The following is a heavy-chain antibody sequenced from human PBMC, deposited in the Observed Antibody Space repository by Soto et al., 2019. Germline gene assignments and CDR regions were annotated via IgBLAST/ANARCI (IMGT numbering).Heavy chain of an antibody. V-gene: IGHV3-7*01. D-gene: IGHD2-21*02. Sequence: GGSLRLSCAASGFIFSDFWMSWVRQAPGRGLEWVANVKPDGSDEYYVDSVRGRFSISRDNAKDSLYLQLSSLRAEDTAVYYRPTERYCSFEYWGQGALVTVSS. J-gene: IGHJ4*02. CDR3: PTERYCSFEY. CDR2: VKPDGSDE. CDR1: GFIFSDFW.